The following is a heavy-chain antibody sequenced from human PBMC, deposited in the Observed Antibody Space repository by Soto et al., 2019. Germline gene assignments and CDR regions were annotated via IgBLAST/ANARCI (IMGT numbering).Heavy chain of an antibody. CDR1: GDSVSSNTAS. CDR3: AKGDNLGPKTGYAFDP. D-gene: IGHD5-12*01. J-gene: IGHJ5*02. CDR2: TYFRSKWYN. V-gene: IGHV6-1*01. Sequence: PSQTLSLPCAISGDSVSSNTASWNWIRQSPSRGLEWLGRTYFRSKWYNDYAVSVKSRIIINPDTSNNQFSLQLNSVTPEDTAVYFCAKGDNLGPKTGYAFDPWGQGIRVTVSA.